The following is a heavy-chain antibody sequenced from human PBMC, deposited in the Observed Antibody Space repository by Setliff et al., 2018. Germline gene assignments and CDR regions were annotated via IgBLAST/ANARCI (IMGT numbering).Heavy chain of an antibody. D-gene: IGHD5-12*01. CDR3: ARGMRDGYRSFHY. CDR1: GASISTTYYY. V-gene: IGHV4-39*07. J-gene: IGHJ4*02. CDR2: IYQNGIT. Sequence: PSETLSLTCSVSGASISTTYYYWDWIRQSPEKGLEWIGTIYQNGITYYNPSVKSRVTISVDKSKNQFSLSLTSVIAADTAVYYCARGMRDGYRSFHYWGQGTLVTVSS.